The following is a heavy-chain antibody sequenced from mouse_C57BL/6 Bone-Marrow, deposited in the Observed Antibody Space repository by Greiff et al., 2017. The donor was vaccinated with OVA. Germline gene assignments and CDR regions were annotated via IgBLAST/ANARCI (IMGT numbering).Heavy chain of an antibody. V-gene: IGHV15-2*01. CDR3: ARPGYGSSYYAMDY. CDR1: DSEVFPIAY. J-gene: IGHJ4*01. CDR2: ILPSIGRT. Sequence: VQLKESGSELRSPGSSVKLSCKDFDSEVFPIAYMSWVRQKPGHGFEWIGGILPSIGRTIYGEKFEDKATLDADTLSNTAYLELNSLTSEDSAIYYCARPGYGSSYYAMDYWGQGTSVTVSS. D-gene: IGHD1-1*01.